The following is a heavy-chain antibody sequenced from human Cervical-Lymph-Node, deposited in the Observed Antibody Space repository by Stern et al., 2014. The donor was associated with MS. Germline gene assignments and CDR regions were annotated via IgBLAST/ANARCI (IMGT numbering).Heavy chain of an antibody. CDR1: GFKFSIYW. V-gene: IGHV5-51*01. CDR3: ARQTTAWASDV. CDR2: IYPDDSET. D-gene: IGHD1-14*01. Sequence: EVPLVESGAELIRPGESLKISCKGSGFKFSIYWIAWVRQMPGKGLEWKGIIYPDDSETRYSPSFQGQVTMSADKSTSTAYLQWSSLNASDTAMYFCARQTTAWASDVWGQGTLVTVSS. J-gene: IGHJ4*02.